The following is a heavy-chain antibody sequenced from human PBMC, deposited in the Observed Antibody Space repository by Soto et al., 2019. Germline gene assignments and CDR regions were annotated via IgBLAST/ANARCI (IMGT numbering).Heavy chain of an antibody. D-gene: IGHD6-19*01. CDR3: ATTKQWLSPGSAFDI. J-gene: IGHJ3*02. V-gene: IGHV5-51*01. CDR1: GYSFTSYW. CDR2: IYPGDSDT. Sequence: GESLKISCKGSGYSFTSYWIGWVRQMPGKGLEWMGIIYPGDSDTRYSPSFQGQVTISADKSISTAYLQWSSLKASDTAMYYCATTKQWLSPGSAFDIWGQGTMVTVSS.